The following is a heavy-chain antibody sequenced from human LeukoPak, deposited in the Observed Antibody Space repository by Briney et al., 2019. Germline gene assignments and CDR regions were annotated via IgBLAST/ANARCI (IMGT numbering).Heavy chain of an antibody. CDR1: GFTFSSYA. J-gene: IGHJ3*02. D-gene: IGHD4-17*01. CDR3: ARDPNGDNDAFDI. CDR2: ISYDGSNK. Sequence: GGSLRLSCAASGFTFSSYAMHWVRQAPGKGLEWVAVISYDGSNKYYADSVKGRFTISRDNAKNSLYLQMHSLRDDDTAVYYCARDPNGDNDAFDIWGQGTMVTVSS. V-gene: IGHV3-30*04.